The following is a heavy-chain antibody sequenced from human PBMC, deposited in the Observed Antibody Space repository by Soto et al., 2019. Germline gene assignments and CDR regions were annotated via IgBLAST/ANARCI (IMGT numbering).Heavy chain of an antibody. V-gene: IGHV3-30-3*01. CDR2: ISYDGSNK. CDR3: ARGDYGDDGYYDYGMDV. D-gene: IGHD4-17*01. CDR1: GFTFSSYA. Sequence: QVQLVESGGGVVQPGRSLRLSCAASGFTFSSYAMHWVRQAPGKGLEWVAVISYDGSNKYYADSVKGRFTISRDNSKNTLYLQMNSLRAEDTAVYYCARGDYGDDGYYDYGMDVWGQGTTVTVSS. J-gene: IGHJ6*02.